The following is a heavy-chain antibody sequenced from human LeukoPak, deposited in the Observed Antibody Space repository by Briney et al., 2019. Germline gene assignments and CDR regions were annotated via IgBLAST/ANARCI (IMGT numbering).Heavy chain of an antibody. J-gene: IGHJ4*02. D-gene: IGHD3-10*01. CDR1: GGSISSYY. CDR2: INHSGST. V-gene: IGHV4-34*01. Sequence: SETLSLTCTVSGGSISSYYWSWIRQPPGKGLEWIGEINHSGSTNYNPSLKSRVTISVDTSKNQFSLKLSSVTAADTAVYYCARVRLRGAIPPDYWGQGTLVTVSS. CDR3: ARVRLRGAIPPDY.